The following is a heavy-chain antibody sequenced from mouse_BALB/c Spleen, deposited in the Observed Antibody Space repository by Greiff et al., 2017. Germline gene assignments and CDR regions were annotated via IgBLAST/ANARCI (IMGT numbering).Heavy chain of an antibody. D-gene: IGHD2-1*01. CDR1: GYSITSDYA. CDR3: ARYGNYDY. CDR2: ISYSGST. Sequence: EVQLVESGPGLVKPSQSLSLTCTVTGYSITSDYAWNWIRQFPGNKLEWMGYISYSGSTSYNPSLKSRISITRDTSKNQFFLQLNSVTTEDTATYYCARYGNYDYWGQGTTLTVSS. J-gene: IGHJ2*01. V-gene: IGHV3-2*02.